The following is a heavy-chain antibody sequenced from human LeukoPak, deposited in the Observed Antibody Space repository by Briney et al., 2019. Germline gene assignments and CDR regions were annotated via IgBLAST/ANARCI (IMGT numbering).Heavy chain of an antibody. V-gene: IGHV4-39*07. CDR1: GGSILSSSYY. Sequence: MSSETQSLTCTVSGGSILSSSYYWGWIRQPPGKGLEWIGSIYYGGSTDYNPSLKSRVIISVDTSKNQFSLKLSSVTAADTAVYYCARDRFGDSNGYYYHSYYYMNVWGKGTTVTVSS. CDR2: IYYGGST. J-gene: IGHJ6*03. CDR3: ARDRFGDSNGYYYHSYYYMNV. D-gene: IGHD3-22*01.